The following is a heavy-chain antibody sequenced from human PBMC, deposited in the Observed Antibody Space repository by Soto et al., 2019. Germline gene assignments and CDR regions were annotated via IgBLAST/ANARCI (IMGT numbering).Heavy chain of an antibody. Sequence: SETLSLTCTVSGDSISGSFWSWIRQPPGKGLEWIGYLYYTGSTNSNPSLRSRVTMLVDTSENQFSLKLSSVTSADTAVYYCGKVADTGYYTIERWGQGTLVTVSS. V-gene: IGHV4-59*01. D-gene: IGHD3-9*01. CDR3: GKVADTGYYTIER. CDR1: GDSISGSF. J-gene: IGHJ4*02. CDR2: LYYTGST.